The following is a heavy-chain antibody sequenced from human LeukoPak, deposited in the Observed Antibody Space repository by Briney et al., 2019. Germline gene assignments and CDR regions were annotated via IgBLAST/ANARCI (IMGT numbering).Heavy chain of an antibody. Sequence: QAGGSLRLSCAASGFTFSSYWMSWVRQAPGKGLEWVANIKQDGSEKYYVDSVKGRFTISRDNSKNTLYLQMNSLRAEDTAVYYCARDARRYYYDSSGYYYYGSPPPTAEAEGMDVWGQGTTVTVSS. V-gene: IGHV3-7*01. CDR2: IKQDGSEK. D-gene: IGHD3-22*01. CDR1: GFTFSSYW. J-gene: IGHJ6*02. CDR3: ARDARRYYYDSSGYYYYGSPPPTAEAEGMDV.